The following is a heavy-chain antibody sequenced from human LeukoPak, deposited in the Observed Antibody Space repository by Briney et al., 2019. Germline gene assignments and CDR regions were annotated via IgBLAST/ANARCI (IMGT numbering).Heavy chain of an antibody. J-gene: IGHJ4*02. CDR3: ATGGVTVYSYGPDY. V-gene: IGHV1-2*02. D-gene: IGHD5-18*01. Sequence: ASVKDSCKASGYTFTGYYMHWVRQAPGQGLEWMGWINPEFEEKHYAQKLQGRVTISADDSATAAYMELSSLRSDDTAIYYCATGGVTVYSYGPDYWGQGALVAVSS. CDR1: GYTFTGYY. CDR2: INPEFEEK.